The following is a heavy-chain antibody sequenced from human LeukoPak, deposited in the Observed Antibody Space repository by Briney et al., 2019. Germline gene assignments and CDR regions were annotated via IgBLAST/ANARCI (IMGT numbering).Heavy chain of an antibody. J-gene: IGHJ4*02. Sequence: SETLSLTCTVSGDSISSYYWSWLRQPPGKRLEWIGYVSNIETTNYNPSLKSRVTISVDTSKNQFSLRLNSVTAADTAVYYCARPPHYYDTSGYSVWGQGTLVTVSS. D-gene: IGHD3-22*01. V-gene: IGHV4-59*01. CDR1: GDSISSYY. CDR2: VSNIETT. CDR3: ARPPHYYDTSGYSV.